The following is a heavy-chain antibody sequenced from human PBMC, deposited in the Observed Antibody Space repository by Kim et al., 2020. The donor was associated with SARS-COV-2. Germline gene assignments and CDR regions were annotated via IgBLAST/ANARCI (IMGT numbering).Heavy chain of an antibody. D-gene: IGHD3-22*01. CDR3: ASSTYYYDSSGIRIPFDY. J-gene: IGHJ4*02. CDR2: IYYSGST. Sequence: SETLSLTCTVSGGSISSYYWSWIRQPPGKGLEWIGYIYYSGSTNYNPSLKSRVTISVDTSKNQFSLKLSSVTAADTAVYYCASSTYYYDSSGIRIPFDYWGQGTLVTVSS. CDR1: GGSISSYY. V-gene: IGHV4-59*01.